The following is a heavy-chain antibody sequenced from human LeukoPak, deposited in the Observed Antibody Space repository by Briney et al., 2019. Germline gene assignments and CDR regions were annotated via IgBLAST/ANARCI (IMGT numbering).Heavy chain of an antibody. Sequence: GASVKVSCKASGYTFTSYYMHWVRQAPGQGLEWMGWISAYNGNTNYAQKLQGRVTMTTDTSTSTAYMELSSLRSEDTAVYYCARDPGGVAPLGFDYWGQGTLVTVSS. CDR2: ISAYNGNT. J-gene: IGHJ4*02. CDR3: ARDPGGVAPLGFDY. V-gene: IGHV1-18*04. CDR1: GYTFTSYY. D-gene: IGHD3-3*01.